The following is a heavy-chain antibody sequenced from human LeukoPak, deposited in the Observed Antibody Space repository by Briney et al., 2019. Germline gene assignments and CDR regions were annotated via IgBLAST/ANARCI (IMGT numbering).Heavy chain of an antibody. CDR2: INPSGGSP. CDR1: GYTFIDYN. CDR3: ARDGWLHDY. D-gene: IGHD5-12*01. V-gene: IGHV1-46*01. J-gene: IGHJ4*02. Sequence: GVSVKVSCKASGYTFIDYNIHWVRQAPGQGLEWMGVINPSGGSPTYPQKFQGRVTMTCDTSTSTVYMELSSLRSEDTAVYYCARDGWLHDYWGQGTLVTVSS.